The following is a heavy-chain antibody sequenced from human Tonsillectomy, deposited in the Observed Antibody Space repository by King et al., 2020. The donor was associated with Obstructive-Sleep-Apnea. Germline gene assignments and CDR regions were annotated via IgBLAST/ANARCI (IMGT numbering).Heavy chain of an antibody. Sequence: QLQESGPGLVKPSQTLSLTCNVSGGSITSGSHYWSWIRHHPGKGLEWVGYIYYSGSTYYNPSLKSRVTISVDTSKNQFSLKLTSVTAADTAVYYCARDSCGGDCYPFGDAFDIWGQGTMVTVSS. CDR2: IYYSGST. J-gene: IGHJ3*02. D-gene: IGHD2-21*02. V-gene: IGHV4-31*03. CDR3: ARDSCGGDCYPFGDAFDI. CDR1: GGSITSGSHY.